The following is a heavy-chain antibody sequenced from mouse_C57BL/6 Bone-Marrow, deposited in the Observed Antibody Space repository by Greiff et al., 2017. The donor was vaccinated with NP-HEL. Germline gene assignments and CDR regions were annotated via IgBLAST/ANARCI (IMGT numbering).Heavy chain of an antibody. J-gene: IGHJ3*01. CDR2: INPSNGGT. V-gene: IGHV1-53*01. Sequence: QVQLQQPGTELVKPGASVKLSCKASGYTFTSYWMHWVKQRPGQGLEWIGNINPSNGGTNYNEKFKSKATLTVDKSASTANMQLSSLTSEDSAVYYCARPAQVKDWFAYWGQGTLVTVSA. CDR1: GYTFTSYW. D-gene: IGHD3-2*02. CDR3: ARPAQVKDWFAY.